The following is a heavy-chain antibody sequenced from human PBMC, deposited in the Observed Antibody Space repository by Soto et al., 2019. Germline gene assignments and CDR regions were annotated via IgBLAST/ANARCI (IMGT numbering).Heavy chain of an antibody. CDR1: SGAISSSNW. CDR3: ARARKTYWSPYYYDSSGYYYAGFDP. V-gene: IGHV4-4*02. CDR2: IYHSGST. D-gene: IGHD3-22*01. Sequence: PSDTLSLTGAVASGAISSSNWWSRVRQPPGKGLVWIGEIYHSGSTNYNPSLKSRVTISVDKSKNQFSLKLSSVTAADTAVYYCARARKTYWSPYYYDSSGYYYAGFDPWGQGTLVTVSS. J-gene: IGHJ5*02.